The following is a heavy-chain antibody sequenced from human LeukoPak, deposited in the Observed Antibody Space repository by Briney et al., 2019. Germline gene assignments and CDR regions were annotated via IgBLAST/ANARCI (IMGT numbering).Heavy chain of an antibody. Sequence: PGGSLRLSCAASGFTFSSYSMNWVRQAPGKGLEWVSPISSSSSYIYYADSVKGRFTISRDNAKNSLYLHMNSLRAEDTAVYYCARDKWLDDYWGQGTLVTVSS. CDR1: GFTFSSYS. CDR2: ISSSSSYI. V-gene: IGHV3-21*01. J-gene: IGHJ4*02. CDR3: ARDKWLDDY. D-gene: IGHD6-19*01.